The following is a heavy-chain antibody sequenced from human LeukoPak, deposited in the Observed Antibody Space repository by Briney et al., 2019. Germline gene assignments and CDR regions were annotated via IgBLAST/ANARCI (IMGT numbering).Heavy chain of an antibody. CDR1: GFTFSSYA. CDR3: AKAQGSGSHYGMDV. J-gene: IGHJ6*02. V-gene: IGHV3-23*01. Sequence: GGSLRLSCAASGFTFSSYAMSWVRQAPGKGLEWVSAISGSGGSTYHADSVKGRFTISRDNSKNTLYLQMNSLRAEDTAVYYCAKAQGSGSHYGMDVWGQGTTVTVSS. CDR2: ISGSGGST. D-gene: IGHD3-10*01.